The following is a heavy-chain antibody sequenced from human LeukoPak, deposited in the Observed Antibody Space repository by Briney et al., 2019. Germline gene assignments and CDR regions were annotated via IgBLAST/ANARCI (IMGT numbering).Heavy chain of an antibody. V-gene: IGHV1-58*02. J-gene: IGHJ5*01. Sequence: SVKVSCKTSGFTFSTSAMKWVRQARGQPLEWIGRIVVGRGNTNYAQKFQGRVTFTRDRSTSTTYMELSGLRSDDTAVYYCAIALAATSVPIDSWGQGTLVTVSS. D-gene: IGHD6-19*01. CDR1: GFTFSTSA. CDR3: AIALAATSVPIDS. CDR2: IVVGRGNT.